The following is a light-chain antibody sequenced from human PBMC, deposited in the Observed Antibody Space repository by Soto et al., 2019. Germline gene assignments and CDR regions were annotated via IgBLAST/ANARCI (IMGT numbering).Light chain of an antibody. CDR2: AAS. CDR3: QQSYSNPPWR. CDR1: QSISSY. V-gene: IGKV1-39*01. Sequence: DIQMTQSPSSLSASVGDRVTITCRASQSISSYLNWYQQKPGKAPKLLIYAASSLQSGVPSRFSGSGSGTDFTLTISSLQPEDFATYYCQQSYSNPPWRFGQGTEVEIK. J-gene: IGKJ1*01.